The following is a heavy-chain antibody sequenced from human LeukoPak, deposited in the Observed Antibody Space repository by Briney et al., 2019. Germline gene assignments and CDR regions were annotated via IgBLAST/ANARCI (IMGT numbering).Heavy chain of an antibody. CDR2: ISYDGSNK. Sequence: PGRSLRLSCAASGFTFSSYATHWVRQAPGKGLEWVAVISYDGSNKYYADSVKGRFTISRDNSKNTLYLQMNSLRAEDTAVYYCARARSLYNWNYKGWFDPWGQGTLVTVSS. V-gene: IGHV3-30-3*01. D-gene: IGHD1-7*01. J-gene: IGHJ5*02. CDR1: GFTFSSYA. CDR3: ARARSLYNWNYKGWFDP.